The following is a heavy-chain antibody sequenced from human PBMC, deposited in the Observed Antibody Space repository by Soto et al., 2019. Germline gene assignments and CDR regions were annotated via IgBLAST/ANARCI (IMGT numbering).Heavy chain of an antibody. D-gene: IGHD3-16*02. V-gene: IGHV2-5*02. CDR2: IYWDDDR. CDR3: AHIIITYGGVIGDDAFDI. Sequence: QITLKESGPTLVRPTQTLTLTCTFSGFSLTTTGVGVGWIRQPPGEALDWRAVIYWDDDRRYSPSLRSRITFTKDTSKNQVVLTMTNMDPVDTATYYCAHIIITYGGVIGDDAFDIWGQGTLVTVSS. J-gene: IGHJ3*02. CDR1: GFSLTTTGVG.